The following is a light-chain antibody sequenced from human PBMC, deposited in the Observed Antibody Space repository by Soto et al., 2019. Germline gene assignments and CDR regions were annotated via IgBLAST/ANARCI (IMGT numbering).Light chain of an antibody. CDR2: GAS. Sequence: DIQMTQSPSTLSASVGDRVTITCRASQNINNWLAWSQQKPGKAPKVLIYGASTLENGFPSRFSVIASGTAFTRTIDCLQPDDVATYYCQQHGDYPLSFRPGTKVDV. J-gene: IGKJ3*01. V-gene: IGKV1-5*03. CDR3: QQHGDYPLS. CDR1: QNINNW.